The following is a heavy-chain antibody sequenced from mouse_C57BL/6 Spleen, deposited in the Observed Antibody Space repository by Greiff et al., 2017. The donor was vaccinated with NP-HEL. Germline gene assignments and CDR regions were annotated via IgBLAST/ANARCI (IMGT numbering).Heavy chain of an antibody. CDR2: INPSSGYT. V-gene: IGHV1-4*01. Sequence: VQLVESGAELARPGASVKMSCKASGYTFTSYTMHWVKQRPGQGLEWIGYINPSSGYTKYNQKFKDKATLTADKSSSTAYMQLSSLTSEDSAVYYCARNSPGGYGYDGPEAYWGQGTLVTVSA. CDR1: GYTFTSYT. D-gene: IGHD2-2*01. CDR3: ARNSPGGYGYDGPEAY. J-gene: IGHJ3*01.